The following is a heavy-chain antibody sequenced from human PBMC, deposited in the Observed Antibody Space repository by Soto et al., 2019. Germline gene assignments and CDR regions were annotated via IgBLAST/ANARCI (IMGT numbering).Heavy chain of an antibody. CDR2: INAYNGNT. V-gene: IGHV1-18*01. CDR1: GYRFTSYG. J-gene: IGHJ3*02. CDR3: ARDIVVVPAAPNDAFDI. D-gene: IGHD2-2*01. Sequence: ASVKVSCKASGYRFTSYGIGWVRQAPGQGLEWMGWINAYNGNTNYAQNLQGRVTMTRDTSTSIVYMELSSLRSEDTAVFFCARDIVVVPAAPNDAFDIWGQGTMVTVSS.